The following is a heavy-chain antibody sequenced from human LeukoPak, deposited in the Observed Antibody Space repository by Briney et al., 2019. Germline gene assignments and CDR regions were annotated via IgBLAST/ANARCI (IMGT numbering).Heavy chain of an antibody. CDR3: ARHSRLDKSSLSWADY. CDR2: IYYSGST. CDR1: GGSISSYY. Sequence: NPSETLSLTCTVSGGSISSYYWSWIRQPPGKGLEWIGYIYYSGSTNYNPSLKSRATISVDTSKNQFSLKLSSVTAADTAVYYCARHSRLDKSSLSWADYWGQGTLVTVSS. D-gene: IGHD2-2*03. V-gene: IGHV4-59*08. J-gene: IGHJ4*02.